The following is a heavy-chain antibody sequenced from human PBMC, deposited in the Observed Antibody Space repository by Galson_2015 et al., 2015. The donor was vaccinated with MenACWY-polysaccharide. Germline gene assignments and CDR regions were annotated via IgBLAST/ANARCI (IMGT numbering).Heavy chain of an antibody. CDR1: GYTFTTYG. CDR3: ARVGYSNDFDY. V-gene: IGHV1-18*01. Sequence: SVKVSCKASGYTFTTYGTSWVRQAPGQGLEWMGWISAYNGDTNYAQKFQGRVTMTTDASTSTAFMELRSLRSDDSAVYYCARVGYSNDFDYWGQGTLVTVSS. D-gene: IGHD5-18*01. J-gene: IGHJ4*02. CDR2: ISAYNGDT.